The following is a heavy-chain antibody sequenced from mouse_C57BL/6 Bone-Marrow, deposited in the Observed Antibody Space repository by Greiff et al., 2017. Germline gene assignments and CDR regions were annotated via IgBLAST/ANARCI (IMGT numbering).Heavy chain of an antibody. D-gene: IGHD1-1*01. J-gene: IGHJ4*01. V-gene: IGHV1-9*01. CDR2: ILPGSGST. Sequence: VQLQQSGAELMKPGASVKLSCKATGYTFTGYWIEWVKQRPGHGLEWIGEILPGSGSTNYNEKFKGKATFTADTSSNTAYMQLSSLTTEDSAIYYCASKDYYGSISYYYAMDYWGQGTSVTVSS. CDR3: ASKDYYGSISYYYAMDY. CDR1: GYTFTGYW.